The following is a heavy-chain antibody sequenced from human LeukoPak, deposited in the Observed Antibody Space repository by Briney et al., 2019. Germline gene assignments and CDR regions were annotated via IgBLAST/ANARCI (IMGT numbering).Heavy chain of an antibody. Sequence: TGGSLRLSCAASGFTFSSYSMNWVRQAPGKGREWVSYISSSRTIYYAHSVKGRFTISRDNAQNSVYLQMNSLRDEDTAVYYCARVGELDYWGQGTLVTVSS. D-gene: IGHD1-26*01. J-gene: IGHJ4*02. CDR3: ARVGELDY. CDR2: ISSSRTI. V-gene: IGHV3-48*02. CDR1: GFTFSSYS.